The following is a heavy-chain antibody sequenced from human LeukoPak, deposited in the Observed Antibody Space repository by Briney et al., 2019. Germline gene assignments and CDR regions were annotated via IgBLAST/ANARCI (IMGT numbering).Heavy chain of an antibody. CDR2: ISDSGNT. D-gene: IGHD2/OR15-2a*01. CDR3: AKNIGGLDY. V-gene: IGHV3-23*01. CDR1: GFTLSSYA. Sequence: GGSLRLSCAASGFTLSSYAVSWVRQAPGKGLEWVSAISDSGNTYHADSVKGRFTISRDSSKNTLFLQMNRLRPEDTARYYCAKNIGGLDYWGQGTLVTVSS. J-gene: IGHJ4*02.